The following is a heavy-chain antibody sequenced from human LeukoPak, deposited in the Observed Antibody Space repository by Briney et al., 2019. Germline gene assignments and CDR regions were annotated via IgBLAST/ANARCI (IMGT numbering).Heavy chain of an antibody. CDR2: TYYTSKWYN. CDR1: GDSVSSNSAA. CDR3: ARDLDGSGSYYTVYYFDY. Sequence: SQTLSLTCAISGDSVSSNSAAWNWIRQSPSRGLEWLGRTYYTSKWYNDYAVSVKSRITINPDTSKNQFSLQLNSVTPEDTAVYYCARDLDGSGSYYTVYYFDYWGQGTLVTVSS. V-gene: IGHV6-1*01. J-gene: IGHJ4*02. D-gene: IGHD3-10*01.